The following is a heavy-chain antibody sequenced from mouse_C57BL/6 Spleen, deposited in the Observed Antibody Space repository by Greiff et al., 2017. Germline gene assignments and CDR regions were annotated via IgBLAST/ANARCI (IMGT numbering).Heavy chain of an antibody. V-gene: IGHV1-4*01. D-gene: IGHD2-4*01. CDR2: INPSSGYT. J-gene: IGHJ3*01. CDR3: ARDGALYDYDGPAWFAY. CDR1: GYTFTSYT. Sequence: VQLQQSGAELARPGASVKMSCKASGYTFTSYTMHWVKQRPGQGLEWIGYINPSSGYTKYNQKFKDKATLTADKSSSTAYMQLSSLTSEDSAVYYWARDGALYDYDGPAWFAYWGQGTLVTVSA.